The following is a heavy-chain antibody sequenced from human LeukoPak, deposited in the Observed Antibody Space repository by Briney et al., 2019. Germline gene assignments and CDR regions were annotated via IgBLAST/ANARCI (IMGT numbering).Heavy chain of an antibody. CDR3: ARVPTPIVVGNDY. Sequence: VGFLRLSCAASGFTFSSYSMSCVRQAPGKGLEWVSSISSSSSYIYYADSVRGRFTISRDNAKNSLNLQMNSLRAEDTAVYYCARVPTPIVVGNDYWGQGTLVTVSS. D-gene: IGHD2-21*01. V-gene: IGHV3-21*01. CDR1: GFTFSSYS. J-gene: IGHJ4*02. CDR2: ISSSSSYI.